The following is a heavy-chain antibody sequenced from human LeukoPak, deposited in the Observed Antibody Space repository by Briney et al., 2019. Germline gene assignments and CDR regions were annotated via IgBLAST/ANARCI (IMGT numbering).Heavy chain of an antibody. D-gene: IGHD5-24*01. V-gene: IGHV1-69*04. Sequence: ASVTVSCKASAGTFSSYSISWVRQAPGRGLEWMGRIIPILGIANYAQKFQGRVTITADKSTRTAYMELSSLRSEDTAVDYCAGEMATMPMYNWGQGTLVTASS. J-gene: IGHJ4*02. CDR1: AGTFSSYS. CDR3: AGEMATMPMYN. CDR2: IIPILGIA.